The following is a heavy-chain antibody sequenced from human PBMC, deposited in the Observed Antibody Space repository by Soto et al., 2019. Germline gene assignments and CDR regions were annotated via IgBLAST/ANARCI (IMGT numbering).Heavy chain of an antibody. CDR3: ARDWYPRFDP. V-gene: IGHV1-18*01. CDR1: GYTFSSYG. J-gene: IGHJ5*02. Sequence: QTRLVQSGGEVRTPGASVKVSCKASGYTFSSYGITWVRQAPGQGLEWLGWINPSSGETNYAQKFQGRVTVTIDTSTTTGYMELRNLTFDDTAVYYCARDWYPRFDPWGQGTLVTVSS. CDR2: INPSSGET. D-gene: IGHD6-13*01.